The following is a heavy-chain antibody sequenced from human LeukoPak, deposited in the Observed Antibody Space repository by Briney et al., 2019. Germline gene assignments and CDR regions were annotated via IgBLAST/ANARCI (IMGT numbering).Heavy chain of an antibody. J-gene: IGHJ4*02. D-gene: IGHD5-24*01. Sequence: PSETLSLTCTVSGGSISSYYWSWLRQPAGKGLEWIGRIYTSGSTNYNPSLKSRVTISVDTSKNQFSLKLSSVTAADTAVYYCARETATTHFDYWGQGTLVTVSS. CDR3: ARETATTHFDY. V-gene: IGHV4-4*07. CDR1: GGSISSYY. CDR2: IYTSGST.